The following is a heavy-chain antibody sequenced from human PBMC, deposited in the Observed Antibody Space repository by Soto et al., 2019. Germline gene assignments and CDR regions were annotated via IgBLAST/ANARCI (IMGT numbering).Heavy chain of an antibody. CDR1: GGSFSGYY. J-gene: IGHJ6*02. Sequence: QVQLQQWGAGLLKPSETLSLTCAVYGGSFSGYYWSWIRQPPGKGLEWIGEINHSGSTNYNPSLKSRVTISVDTSKNQFSLKLSSVTAADTAVYYCARGRVRGYSGSSIQPTYYYYGMDVWGQGTTVTVSS. D-gene: IGHD6-6*01. V-gene: IGHV4-34*01. CDR2: INHSGST. CDR3: ARGRVRGYSGSSIQPTYYYYGMDV.